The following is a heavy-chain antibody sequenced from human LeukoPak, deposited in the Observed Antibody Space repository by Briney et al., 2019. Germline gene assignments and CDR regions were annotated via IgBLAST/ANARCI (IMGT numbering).Heavy chain of an antibody. CDR1: GGTFSSYA. CDR3: ARDLIAAAGPNFDY. D-gene: IGHD6-13*01. J-gene: IGHJ4*02. Sequence: ASVKVSCKASGGTFSSYAISWVRQAPGQGLEWMGGIIPIFGTANYAQKFQGRVTITADESTSTAYMELSSLRSEDTAVYYCARDLIAAAGPNFDYWGQGTLVTVSS. V-gene: IGHV1-69*13. CDR2: IIPIFGTA.